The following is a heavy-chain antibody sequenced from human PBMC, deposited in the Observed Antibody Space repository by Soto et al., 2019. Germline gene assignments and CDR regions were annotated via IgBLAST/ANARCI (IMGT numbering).Heavy chain of an antibody. J-gene: IGHJ4*02. Sequence: EVQLVESGGGLVKPGGSLRLSCAASGFIFSSYTMNWVRQAPGKGLEWVSSISASSTYIYYADSLKGRFTISRDNAYNSLYPQMNRLRAGATGVYYCAGGWARDPWMSGGQGTRVTVSS. CDR3: AGGWARDPWMS. V-gene: IGHV3-21*04. CDR1: GFIFSSYT. CDR2: ISASSTYI. D-gene: IGHD1-1*01.